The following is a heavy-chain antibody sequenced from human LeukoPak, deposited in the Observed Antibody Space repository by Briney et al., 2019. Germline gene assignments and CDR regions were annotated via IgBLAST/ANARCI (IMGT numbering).Heavy chain of an antibody. CDR3: ARDEQQLVLYYYYGMDV. D-gene: IGHD6-13*01. CDR2: ISYDGSNK. V-gene: IGHV3-30-3*01. CDR1: GFTFSSYA. Sequence: PGGSLRLSCAASGFTFSSYAMHWVRQAPGKGLEWVAVISYDGSNKYYADSVKGRFTISRDNSKNTLYLQMNSLRAEDTAVYYCARDEQQLVLYYYYGMDVWGQGTTVTVSS. J-gene: IGHJ6*02.